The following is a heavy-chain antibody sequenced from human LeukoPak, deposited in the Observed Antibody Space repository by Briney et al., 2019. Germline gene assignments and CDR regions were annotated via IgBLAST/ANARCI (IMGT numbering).Heavy chain of an antibody. D-gene: IGHD2-2*02. J-gene: IGHJ5*02. Sequence: SETLSLTCTVSGGSISSYYWSWIRQPAGKGLEWIGRIYTSGSTNYNPSLKSRVTMSVDTSKNQFSLKLSSVTAADTAVCYCAREGCSSTSCHINGWFDPWGQGTLVTVSS. CDR3: AREGCSSTSCHINGWFDP. CDR1: GGSISSYY. CDR2: IYTSGST. V-gene: IGHV4-4*07.